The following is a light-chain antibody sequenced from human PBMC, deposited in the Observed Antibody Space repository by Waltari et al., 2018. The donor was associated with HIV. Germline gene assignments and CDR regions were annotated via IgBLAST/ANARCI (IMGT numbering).Light chain of an antibody. CDR1: QSVLYSSNNKNY. CDR3: QQYYSTPYT. J-gene: IGKJ2*01. Sequence: DIVMTQSPDSLTVFLCERATNNCKSSQSVLYSSNNKNYLAWYQQKAGQPPKLLIYWASTRESGVPDRFSASGSGTDFSLTISSLQAEDVAVYYCQQYYSTPYTFGQGTKLAIK. CDR2: WAS. V-gene: IGKV4-1*01.